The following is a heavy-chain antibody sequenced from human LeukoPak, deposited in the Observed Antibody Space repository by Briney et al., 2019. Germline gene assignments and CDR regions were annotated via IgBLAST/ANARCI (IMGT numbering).Heavy chain of an antibody. CDR1: GGSIPISTYY. CDR3: ARGTLYSGWSYYFDS. CDR2: IYYSGTT. V-gene: IGHV4-39*07. Sequence: PSETLSLTCTVSGGSIPISTYYWGWVRQPPGKGLEWIGSIYYSGTTKYNPSLKSRVTISVDNSNNKFSLRLSSVTAADTALYYCARGTLYSGWSYYFDSWGQGTLVTVSS. J-gene: IGHJ4*02. D-gene: IGHD6-19*01.